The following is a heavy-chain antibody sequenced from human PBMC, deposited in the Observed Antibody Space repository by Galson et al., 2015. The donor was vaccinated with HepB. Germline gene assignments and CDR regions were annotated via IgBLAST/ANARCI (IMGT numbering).Heavy chain of an antibody. D-gene: IGHD2-2*01. CDR1: GYTFSTYY. Sequence: SVKVSCKASGYTFSTYYIHWVRQAPGQGLEWMGIINPSGGRTTYAQKFQDRVTMTRDTSTSTVYMELSSLRSEDTAVYYCATIRVGYCITTSCKADDFYIWGQGTMVTVSS. CDR3: ATIRVGYCITTSCKADDFYI. V-gene: IGHV1-46*01. J-gene: IGHJ3*02. CDR2: INPSGGRT.